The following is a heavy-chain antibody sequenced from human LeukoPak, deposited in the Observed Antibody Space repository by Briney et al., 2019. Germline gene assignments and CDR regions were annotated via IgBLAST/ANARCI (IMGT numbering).Heavy chain of an antibody. J-gene: IGHJ4*02. D-gene: IGHD6-13*01. V-gene: IGHV1-46*01. Sequence: DSVKVSCKASGYTFTSYYMHWVRQPPGQGLEWMGIINPSGGSTSYAQKFQGRVTMTRDTSTSTVYMELSSLRSEDTAVYYCARNSPSAAGTFYFDYWGQGTLVTVSS. CDR1: GYTFTSYY. CDR3: ARNSPSAAGTFYFDY. CDR2: INPSGGST.